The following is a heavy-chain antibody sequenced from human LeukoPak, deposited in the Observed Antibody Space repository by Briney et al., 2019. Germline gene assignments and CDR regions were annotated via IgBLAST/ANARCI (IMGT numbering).Heavy chain of an antibody. Sequence: GGSLRLSCAASGFTVSSNYMSWARQAPGKGLEWVANIKQDGSEKYYVDSVKGRFTISRDNAKNSLYLQMNSLRAEDTAVYYCARDVLGRFDYWGQGTLVTVSS. J-gene: IGHJ4*02. V-gene: IGHV3-7*01. CDR3: ARDVLGRFDY. D-gene: IGHD2-8*01. CDR2: IKQDGSEK. CDR1: GFTVSSNY.